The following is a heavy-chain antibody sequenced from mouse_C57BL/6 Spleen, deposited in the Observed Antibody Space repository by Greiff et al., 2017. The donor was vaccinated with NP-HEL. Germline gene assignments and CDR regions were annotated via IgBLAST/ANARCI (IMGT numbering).Heavy chain of an antibody. Sequence: QVQLKQPGAELVKPGASVKMSCKASGYTFTSYWITWVKQRPGQGLEWIGDIYPGSGSTNYNEKFKSKATLTVDTSSSTAYMQLSSLTSEDSAVYYCARGNWEWYYAMDYWGQGTSVTVSS. CDR2: IYPGSGST. CDR1: GYTFTSYW. D-gene: IGHD4-1*01. J-gene: IGHJ4*01. V-gene: IGHV1-55*01. CDR3: ARGNWEWYYAMDY.